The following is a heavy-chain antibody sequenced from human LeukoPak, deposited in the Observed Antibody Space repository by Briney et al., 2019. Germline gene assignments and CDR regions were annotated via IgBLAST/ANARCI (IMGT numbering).Heavy chain of an antibody. V-gene: IGHV4-31*03. CDR1: GGSISSGPYY. J-gene: IGHJ4*02. CDR2: ITYSGNT. CDR3: ARHRVPHDYCD. Sequence: SETLSLTCTVSGGSISSGPYYWIWIRQHPGKGLEWIGYITYSGNTYYYPALNSRVTVSLDTSKTQFSLKLSSVTAADTAIYYCARHRVPHDYCDWGQGTLVTVSS. D-gene: IGHD4-11*01.